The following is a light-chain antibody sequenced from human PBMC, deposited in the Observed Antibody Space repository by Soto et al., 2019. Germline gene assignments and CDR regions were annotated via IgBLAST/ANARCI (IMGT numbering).Light chain of an antibody. CDR2: GAS. CDR1: QSVSSRH. Sequence: EIVLTQSPGTLSLSPGERATLSCRASQSVSSRHLAWYQQKPGQAPRLLIYGASSRATGIPDRFSGSGSGTDFTLTISRLEPEDFAVFYCQQYGTPQLTFGGGTKVEIK. CDR3: QQYGTPQLT. J-gene: IGKJ4*01. V-gene: IGKV3-20*01.